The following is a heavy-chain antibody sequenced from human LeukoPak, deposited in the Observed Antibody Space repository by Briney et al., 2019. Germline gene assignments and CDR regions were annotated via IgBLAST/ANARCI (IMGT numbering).Heavy chain of an antibody. CDR1: GFTFSSYS. V-gene: IGHV3-21*01. CDR2: ISSSSSYI. J-gene: IGHJ6*03. CDR3: AKGPKGPGYYYYYYMDV. Sequence: GGSLRLSCEASGFTFSSYSMNWVRQAPGKGLEWVSSISSSSSYIYYADSVKGRFTISRGNAKNSLYLQMNSLRVEDTAVYYCAKGPKGPGYYYYYYMDVWGKGTTVTVSS.